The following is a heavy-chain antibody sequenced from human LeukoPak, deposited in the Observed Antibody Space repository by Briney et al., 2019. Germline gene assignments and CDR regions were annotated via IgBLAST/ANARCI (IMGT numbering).Heavy chain of an antibody. CDR1: GYSFTSYW. Sequence: GESLKISCKGSGYSFTSYWIGWVRQMPGKGLEWVGIIYPGDSDTRYSPSFQGQVTISADKSISTAYLQWSSLKASDTAMYYCARHSGYFDWLTGSAYYFDYWGQGTLVTVSS. CDR2: IYPGDSDT. V-gene: IGHV5-51*01. CDR3: ARHSGYFDWLTGSAYYFDY. D-gene: IGHD3-9*01. J-gene: IGHJ4*02.